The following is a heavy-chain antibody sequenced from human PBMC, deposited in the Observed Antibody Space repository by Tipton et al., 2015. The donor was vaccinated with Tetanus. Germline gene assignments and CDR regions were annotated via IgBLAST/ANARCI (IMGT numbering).Heavy chain of an antibody. J-gene: IGHJ4*02. CDR1: GGSISSYY. CDR2: VFYSGST. CDR3: ARVRRGATTDLDY. Sequence: TLSLTCTLSGGSISSYYWSWVRQPPGKGLEWLGYVFYSGSTDLNPSLKSRVSMSVDTSKNQFSLRLSSVTAADTAVYYCARVRRGATTDLDYWGQGTLVTVSS. V-gene: IGHV4-59*12. D-gene: IGHD5-12*01.